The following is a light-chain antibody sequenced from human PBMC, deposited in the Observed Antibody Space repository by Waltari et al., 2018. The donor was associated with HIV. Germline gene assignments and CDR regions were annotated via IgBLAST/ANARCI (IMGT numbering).Light chain of an antibody. CDR2: EVN. CDR3: TSYAGINPVA. V-gene: IGLV2-8*01. Sequence: QSALTQPPSPSGSPAQSVTISCTGTSSDVGRSAYVSWYQQHPGKAPKLLIYEVNKRPSGVPDRFSGSKSGNTASLTVSGLQAEDEAEYSCTSYAGINPVAFGGGTKLTVL. J-gene: IGLJ2*01. CDR1: SSDVGRSAY.